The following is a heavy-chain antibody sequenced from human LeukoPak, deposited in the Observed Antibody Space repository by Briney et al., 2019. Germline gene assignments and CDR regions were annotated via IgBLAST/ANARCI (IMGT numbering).Heavy chain of an antibody. CDR3: ARDQYYYDSSGYPTLDAFDI. CDR1: GYSFTSYW. Sequence: GESLKISCKGSGYSFTSYWIGWVRQMPGKGLEWMGIIYPGDSDTRYSPSFQGQVTISADKSISTAYLQWSSLKASDTAMYYCARDQYYYDSSGYPTLDAFDIWGQGTMVTVSS. D-gene: IGHD3-22*01. CDR2: IYPGDSDT. J-gene: IGHJ3*02. V-gene: IGHV5-51*01.